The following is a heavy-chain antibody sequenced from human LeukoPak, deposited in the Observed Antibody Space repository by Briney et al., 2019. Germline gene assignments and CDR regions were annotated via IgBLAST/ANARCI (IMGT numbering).Heavy chain of an antibody. CDR1: GYTFTSYY. Sequence: SVKVSCKASGYTFTSYYMHWVRQAPGQGLEWMGGIIPIFGTANYAQKFQGRVTITADESTSTAYMELSSLRSEDTAVYYCARERGPVGIVGATFDYWGQGTLVTVSS. CDR2: IIPIFGTA. V-gene: IGHV1-69*13. J-gene: IGHJ4*02. D-gene: IGHD1-26*01. CDR3: ARERGPVGIVGATFDY.